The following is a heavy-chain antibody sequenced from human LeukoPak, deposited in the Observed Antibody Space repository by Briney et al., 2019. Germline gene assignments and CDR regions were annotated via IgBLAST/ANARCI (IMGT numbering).Heavy chain of an antibody. D-gene: IGHD5-18*01. V-gene: IGHV4-34*01. CDR3: ARGRRIQLWSRPDYYMDV. CDR2: INHSGST. CDR1: GGSFSGYY. Sequence: PSETLSLTCAVYGGSFSGYYWSWIRQPPGKGLEWIGEINHSGSTNYNPSLKSRVTISVDTSKNQFSLTLSSVTAADTAVYYCARGRRIQLWSRPDYYMDVWGKGTTVTVSS. J-gene: IGHJ6*03.